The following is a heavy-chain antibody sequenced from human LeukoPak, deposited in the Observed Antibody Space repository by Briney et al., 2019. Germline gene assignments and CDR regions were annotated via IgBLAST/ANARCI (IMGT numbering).Heavy chain of an antibody. V-gene: IGHV4-34*01. D-gene: IGHD6-19*01. Sequence: PSETLSLTCAVYGGSFSGYYWSWIRQPPGKGLEWIGEINHSGSTNYNPSLKSRVTVSVDTSKNQFSLKLSSVTAADTAVYYCARVSGWYSSGWYYYHGMDVWGQGTTVTVSS. CDR1: GGSFSGYY. CDR2: INHSGST. J-gene: IGHJ6*02. CDR3: ARVSGWYSSGWYYYHGMDV.